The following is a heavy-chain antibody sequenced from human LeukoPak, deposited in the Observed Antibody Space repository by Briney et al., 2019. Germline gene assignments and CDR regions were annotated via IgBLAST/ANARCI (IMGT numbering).Heavy chain of an antibody. CDR2: IYYSGST. CDR3: ARLGDA. Sequence: SETLSLTCTVSGGSISSHYWAWIRQPPGKGLEWIGYIYYSGSTNYNPSLKSRVTISVDTSKNQFSLRLSSVTAADTAVYYCARLGDAWGQGTLVTVSS. V-gene: IGHV4-59*11. D-gene: IGHD3-16*01. CDR1: GGSISSHY. J-gene: IGHJ4*02.